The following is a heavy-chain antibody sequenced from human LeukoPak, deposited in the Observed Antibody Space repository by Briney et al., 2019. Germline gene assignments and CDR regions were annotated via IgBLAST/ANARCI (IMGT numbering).Heavy chain of an antibody. J-gene: IGHJ3*02. V-gene: IGHV4-34*01. CDR3: ARFNPPPKYSSSWFYYDSSGYGAFDI. D-gene: IGHD3-22*01. CDR1: GGSFSGYY. CDR2: INHSGST. Sequence: SETLSLTCAVYGGSFSGYYWSWIRQPPGKGLEWIGEINHSGSTNYNPSLKSRVTISVDTSKNQFSLKLSSVTAADTAVYYCARFNPPPKYSSSWFYYDSSGYGAFDIWGQGTMVTVSS.